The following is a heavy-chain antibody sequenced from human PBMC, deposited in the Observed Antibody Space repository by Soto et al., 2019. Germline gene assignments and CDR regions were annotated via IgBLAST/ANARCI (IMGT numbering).Heavy chain of an antibody. V-gene: IGHV4-30-2*01. Sequence: SETLSLTCAVSGVSINSGDYSWSWIRQPPGKGLEWIGYIYHDGRTLYNPSLKSRDTISLDRSKNHFSLKLTSVTAADTAVYYCANDYGSGSYRFDYWGQGTLVTVS. CDR3: ANDYGSGSYRFDY. CDR1: GVSINSGDYS. J-gene: IGHJ4*02. CDR2: IYHDGRT. D-gene: IGHD3-10*01.